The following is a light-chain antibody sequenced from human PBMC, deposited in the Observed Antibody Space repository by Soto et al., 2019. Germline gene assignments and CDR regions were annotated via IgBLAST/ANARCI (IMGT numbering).Light chain of an antibody. CDR2: GNS. CDR1: SSSIGEHFG. Sequence: QSVLTQPPSVSAAPGQRVTISCTGSSSSIGEHFGVHWYQQLPGTAPKLLIYGNSNRPSGVPDRFSGSNSGTSASLAITGLQAEYEGVYYCQSYDNSLSAPVVFGGGTKLTVL. V-gene: IGLV1-40*01. J-gene: IGLJ3*02. CDR3: QSYDNSLSAPVV.